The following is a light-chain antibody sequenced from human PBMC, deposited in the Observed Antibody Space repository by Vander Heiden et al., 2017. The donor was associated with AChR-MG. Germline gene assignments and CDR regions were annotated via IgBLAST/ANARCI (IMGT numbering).Light chain of an antibody. J-gene: IGKJ5*01. CDR1: QSISSL. CDR2: RAS. CDR3: QQYNDWPIT. V-gene: IGKV3-15*01. Sequence: EIVMTQSPATLSVSLGERVTLSCRASQSISSLLAWYQQKPGQAPRLLIHRASTRATDIPARFSGSGSGTEFTLTINSLQSEDLAVYYCQQYNDWPITFGQGTRLEIK.